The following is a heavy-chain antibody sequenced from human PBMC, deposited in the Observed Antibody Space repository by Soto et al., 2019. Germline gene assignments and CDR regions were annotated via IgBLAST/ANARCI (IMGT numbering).Heavy chain of an antibody. V-gene: IGHV3-30*18. Sequence: QVQLVESGGGVVQPGRSLRLSCAASGFTFSSYGMHWVRQAPGKGLEWVAVISNDGSNKYYADSVKGRFTISRDNSKNTLYLQMNSQRAEDTAVYYCAKECVYDSSGWSFDYWGQGTLVTVSS. D-gene: IGHD3-22*01. J-gene: IGHJ4*02. CDR3: AKECVYDSSGWSFDY. CDR1: GFTFSSYG. CDR2: ISNDGSNK.